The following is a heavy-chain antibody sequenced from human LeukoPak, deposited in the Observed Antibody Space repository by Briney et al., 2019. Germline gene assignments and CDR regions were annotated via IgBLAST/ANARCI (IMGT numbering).Heavy chain of an antibody. CDR2: IYHSGST. V-gene: IGHV4-38-2*01. D-gene: IGHD3-3*01. CDR1: GYSISSGYY. J-gene: IGHJ4*02. Sequence: SETLSLTCAVSGYSISSGYYWGWIRPPPGKGLEWIGSIYHSGSTYYNPSLKSRVTISVDTSKNQFSLKLSSVTAADTAVYYCARLDYDFWSGYLDYFDYWGRGTLVTVSS. CDR3: ARLDYDFWSGYLDYFDY.